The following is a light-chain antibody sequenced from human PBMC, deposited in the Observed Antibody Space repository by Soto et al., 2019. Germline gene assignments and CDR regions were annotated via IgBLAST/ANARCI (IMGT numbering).Light chain of an antibody. CDR1: QSVSSN. J-gene: IGKJ4*01. CDR3: QQYNNWPPIT. CDR2: GAS. V-gene: IGKV3-15*01. Sequence: EIVMTQSQATLSVSPGERATLSCRASQSVSSNLAWYQQKPGQAPRLLIYGASTRATGIPARFSGSGSGTDFSLTISSLQSEDFAVYYCQQYNNWPPITFGGGTKVEIK.